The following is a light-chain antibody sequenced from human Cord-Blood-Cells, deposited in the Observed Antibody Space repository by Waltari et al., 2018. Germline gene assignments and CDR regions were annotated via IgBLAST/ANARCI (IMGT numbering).Light chain of an antibody. Sequence: QSALTQPRSVSGSPGTSVTISCTGTSSDVGGYNYVSWYQQDPGKAPKLVIYDVRKRPPGVPDRLSGSKSGNTASLTISGLQAEDEADYYCCSYAGSYTFVFGTGTKVTVL. V-gene: IGLV2-11*01. CDR2: DVR. J-gene: IGLJ1*01. CDR3: CSYAGSYTFV. CDR1: SSDVGGYNY.